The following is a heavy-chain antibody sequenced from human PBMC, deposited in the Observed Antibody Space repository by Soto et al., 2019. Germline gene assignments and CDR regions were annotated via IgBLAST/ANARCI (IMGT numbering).Heavy chain of an antibody. CDR3: ARDFGSGSRYGIDV. V-gene: IGHV4-39*01. CDR1: GGSIISNNYY. CDR2: VYYSGSN. D-gene: IGHD3-10*01. Sequence: SETLSLTCTLSGGSIISNNYYWGWIRQPPGKGLEWIGSVYYSGSNYYNQSLRRRVTISVDTSKKQFSLRLSVVTAADTAVYYCARDFGSGSRYGIDVWGQGTMVT. J-gene: IGHJ6*02.